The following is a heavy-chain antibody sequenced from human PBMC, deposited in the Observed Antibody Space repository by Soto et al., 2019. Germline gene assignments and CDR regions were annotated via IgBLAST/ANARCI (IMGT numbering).Heavy chain of an antibody. V-gene: IGHV3-23*01. CDR1: GFPFSSYA. CDR2: ISGSGGST. Sequence: GGSLRLSCAASGFPFSSYAMSWVRQAPGKGLEWVSAISGSGGSTYYADSVKGRFTISRDNSKNTLYLQMNSLRAEDTAVYYCAKVIGSSSRNWFDPWGQGTLVTVSS. J-gene: IGHJ5*02. CDR3: AKVIGSSSRNWFDP. D-gene: IGHD6-13*01.